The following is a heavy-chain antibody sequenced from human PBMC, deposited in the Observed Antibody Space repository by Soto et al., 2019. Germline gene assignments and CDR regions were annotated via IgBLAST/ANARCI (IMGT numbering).Heavy chain of an antibody. CDR3: ARGLVVVPAPDAFDI. J-gene: IGHJ3*02. CDR2: IYHSGST. CDR1: GYSISSGYY. V-gene: IGHV4-38-2*01. D-gene: IGHD2-15*01. Sequence: PSETLSLTCAVSGYSISSGYYWGWIRQPPGKGLEWIGSIYHSGSTYYNPSLKSRVTISVDTSKNQFSLKLSSVTAADTAVYYCARGLVVVPAPDAFDIWGPGTILTVS.